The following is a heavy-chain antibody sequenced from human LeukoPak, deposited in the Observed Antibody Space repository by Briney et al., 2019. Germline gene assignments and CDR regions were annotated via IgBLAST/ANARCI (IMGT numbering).Heavy chain of an antibody. D-gene: IGHD2-2*01. CDR2: ISTGSIYT. J-gene: IGHJ4*02. CDR1: GFTFTSYT. CDR3: ARTYCSTTGCYWFDY. V-gene: IGHV3-21*01. Sequence: PGGSLRLPCAASGFTFTSYTMNWVRQAPGKGLEWVSSISTGSIYTYFADSVKGRFTISRDDAKNSLYLQMNSLRAEDTAIYYCARTYCSTTGCYWFDYWGQGILVTVSP.